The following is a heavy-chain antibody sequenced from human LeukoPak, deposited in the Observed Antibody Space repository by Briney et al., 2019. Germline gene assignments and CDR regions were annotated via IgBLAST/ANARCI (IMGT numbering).Heavy chain of an antibody. D-gene: IGHD3-22*01. CDR2: IYYSGST. Sequence: PSETLSLTCTVSGGSISGSSYYWGWIRQPPGKGPEWIGSIYYSGSTYYNPSLKSRVTISVDTSKNQFSLKLSSVTAADTAVYYCASRYYYDSSGYYYRGDGVDYWGQGTLVTVSS. J-gene: IGHJ4*02. CDR3: ASRYYYDSSGYYYRGDGVDY. V-gene: IGHV4-39*07. CDR1: GGSISGSSYY.